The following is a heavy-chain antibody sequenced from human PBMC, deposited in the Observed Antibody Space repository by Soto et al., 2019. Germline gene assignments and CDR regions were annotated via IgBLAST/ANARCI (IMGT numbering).Heavy chain of an antibody. V-gene: IGHV5-51*01. D-gene: IGHD5-12*01. J-gene: IGHJ3*02. CDR1: GFSFTSDW. CDR2: TYPGDSDS. CDR3: ARLPRRDGYNPDAFHI. Sequence: GESLKISCKASGFSFTSDWIGWVRQMPGKGLEWMGITYPGDSDSRYSPSFQGQVTISADKSITTAYLQWSSLQASDTAIYYCARLPRRDGYNPDAFHIWGQGTMVTVSS.